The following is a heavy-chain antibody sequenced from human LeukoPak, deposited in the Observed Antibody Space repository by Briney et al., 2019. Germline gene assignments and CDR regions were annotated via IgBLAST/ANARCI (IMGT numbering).Heavy chain of an antibody. D-gene: IGHD1-7*01. CDR1: GFTFSSYA. CDR2: ISGSGGST. V-gene: IGHV3-23*01. J-gene: IGHJ4*02. Sequence: GGSLRLSCAASGFTFSSYAMSWARQAPGKGLEWVSTISGSGGSTYYADSVKGRFTISRDNSKNTLYLQMNSLRAEDTAVYYCAKGMPNWNYYYFDYWGQGTLVTVSS. CDR3: AKGMPNWNYYYFDY.